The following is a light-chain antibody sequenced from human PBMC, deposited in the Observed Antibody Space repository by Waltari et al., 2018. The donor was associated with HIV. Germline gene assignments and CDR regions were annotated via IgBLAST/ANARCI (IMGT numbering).Light chain of an antibody. Sequence: QTVVTQEPSLTVSPGGTVTLTCASSTRAVTSDYYPTWFQQQPGQAPRVLIHRTSSNLSWTPARFSGSLLWGNAALPLLGVQPEDEAEYYCLLYYGGGRPYVFGTGTKVTVL. J-gene: IGLJ1*01. CDR3: LLYYGGGRPYV. CDR1: TRAVTSDYY. CDR2: RTS. V-gene: IGLV7-43*01.